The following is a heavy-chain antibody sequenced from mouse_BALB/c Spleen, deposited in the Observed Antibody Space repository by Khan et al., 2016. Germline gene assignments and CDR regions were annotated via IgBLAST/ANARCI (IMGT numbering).Heavy chain of an antibody. CDR3: ARGWYGNYDWYFDV. V-gene: IGHV1-9*01. J-gene: IGHJ1*01. CDR1: GYTFSSYW. D-gene: IGHD2-10*02. CDR2: ILPGSGST. Sequence: QVQLQQSGAELMKPGASVKISCKATGYTFSSYWIEWVKQRPGHGLEWIGEILPGSGSTNYNEKFKGKATFTADTSSNTAYMQLSSLTSEDSAVYYCARGWYGNYDWYFDVWGAGTTVTVSS.